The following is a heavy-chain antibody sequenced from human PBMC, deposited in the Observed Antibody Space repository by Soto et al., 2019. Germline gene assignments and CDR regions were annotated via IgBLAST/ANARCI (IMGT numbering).Heavy chain of an antibody. D-gene: IGHD6-13*01. CDR2: ISGSDGST. J-gene: IGHJ4*02. CDR3: AKDRERDAWYEDY. CDR1: GFSFSSYA. V-gene: IGHV3-23*01. Sequence: PGGSLRLSCVASGFSFSSYAMTWVRQAPGKGLEWVSVISGSDGSTNYAHSVKGRFTISRDNSKNTLYLQMNSLRAEDTAVYYCAKDRERDAWYEDYWGQGTLVTVSS.